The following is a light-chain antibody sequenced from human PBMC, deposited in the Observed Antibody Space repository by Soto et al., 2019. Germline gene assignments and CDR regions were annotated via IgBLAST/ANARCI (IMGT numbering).Light chain of an antibody. CDR1: QSVSSN. CDR2: GAS. V-gene: IGKV3-15*01. J-gene: IGKJ2*01. Sequence: EIVMTQSPATLSVSPGERATLSCRASQSVSSNLAWYQHKPGQAPRLLISGASTRATGIPARFSGSGSGTEFTLTISSLQSEDFAVYYCQQYNNWPPAFGQGTKLEIK. CDR3: QQYNNWPPA.